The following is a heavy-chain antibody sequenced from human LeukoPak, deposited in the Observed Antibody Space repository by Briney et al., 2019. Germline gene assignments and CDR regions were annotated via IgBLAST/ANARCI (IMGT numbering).Heavy chain of an antibody. J-gene: IGHJ4*02. D-gene: IGHD3-22*01. Sequence: ASETLSLTCTVSGGSISSSSYYWGWIRQPPGKGLEWIGSIFDSGSTYYNPSLKSRVTISVDTSKNQFSLKLSSVTAADTAVYYCARLYYDSSGYFDYWGQGTLVTVSS. CDR2: IFDSGST. CDR3: ARLYYDSSGYFDY. V-gene: IGHV4-39*01. CDR1: GGSISSSSYY.